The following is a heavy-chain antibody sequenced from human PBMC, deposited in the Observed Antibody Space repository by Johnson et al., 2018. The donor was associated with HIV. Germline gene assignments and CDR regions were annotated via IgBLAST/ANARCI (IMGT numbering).Heavy chain of an antibody. J-gene: IGHJ3*02. CDR2: ISYDGSDK. CDR3: AKDRAEYSTWIDALDI. Sequence: QVQLVESGGGVVQPGRSLRLSCAASGFTFSSYGMHWVRQAPGKGLEWVAVISYDGSDKYYADSVKGRFTISRDNSKNTLYLQMNSLRAEDTAVYFCAKDRAEYSTWIDALDIWGQGTMVTVSS. CDR1: GFTFSSYG. V-gene: IGHV3-30*18. D-gene: IGHD6-6*01.